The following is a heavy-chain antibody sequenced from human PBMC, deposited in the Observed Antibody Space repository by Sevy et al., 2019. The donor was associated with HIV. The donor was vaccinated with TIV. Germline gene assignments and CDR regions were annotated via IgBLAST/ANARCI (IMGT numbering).Heavy chain of an antibody. CDR2: ISSSSSYI. CDR3: ARDQWLATYYYYYYMDV. D-gene: IGHD6-19*01. CDR1: GFTFSSYS. J-gene: IGHJ6*03. Sequence: GGSLRLSCAASGFTFSSYSMNWVRQAPGKGLEWVSSISSSSSYIYYADSVKGRFTISRDNAKNSLYLQMNSLRAEDTAVYYCARDQWLATYYYYYYMDVWGKRTTVTVSS. V-gene: IGHV3-21*01.